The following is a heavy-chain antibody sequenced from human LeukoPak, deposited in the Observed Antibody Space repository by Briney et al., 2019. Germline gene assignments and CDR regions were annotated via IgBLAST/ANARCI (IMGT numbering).Heavy chain of an antibody. CDR3: ARDFGSSWYNYYYMDV. CDR1: GGSISSYY. V-gene: IGHV4-4*07. CDR2: IYTSGST. D-gene: IGHD6-13*01. Sequence: SETLSLTCTVSGGSISSYYWSWIRQPAGKGLEWIGRIYTSGSTNYNPSLKSRVTISVDKSKNQFSLKLSSVTAADTAVYYCARDFGSSWYNYYYMDVWGKGTTVTVSS. J-gene: IGHJ6*03.